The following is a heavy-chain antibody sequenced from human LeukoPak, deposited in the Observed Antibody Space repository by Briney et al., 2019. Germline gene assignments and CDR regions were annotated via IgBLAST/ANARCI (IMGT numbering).Heavy chain of an antibody. CDR2: INPNSGGT. J-gene: IGHJ3*02. CDR1: GYTFTGYY. CDR3: ARDTVYDFWSGLYAFDI. V-gene: IGHV1-2*02. Sequence: VASVKVSCKASGYTFTGYYMHWVRQAPGQGLEWMGWINPNSGGTNYAQKFQGRVTMTRDTSISTAYMELSRLRSDDTAVYYCARDTVYDFWSGLYAFDIWGQGTMVTVSS. D-gene: IGHD3-3*01.